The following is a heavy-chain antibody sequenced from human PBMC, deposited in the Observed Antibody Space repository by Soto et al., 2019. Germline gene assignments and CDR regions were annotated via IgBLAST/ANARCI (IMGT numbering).Heavy chain of an antibody. CDR2: ITSSGDSI. CDR1: GFRFSDHS. Sequence: EVQLLESGGGLIHPGGSLRLSCVASGFRFSDHSMNWVRQAPGKGLEWVSYITSSGDSIYYTDSVKGRFTVSRDNAKNSLFLQMNILRDEDTAVYYCARLTKGSRVTSWGQGTLVTVSS. J-gene: IGHJ4*02. D-gene: IGHD4-17*01. CDR3: ARLTKGSRVTS. V-gene: IGHV3-48*02.